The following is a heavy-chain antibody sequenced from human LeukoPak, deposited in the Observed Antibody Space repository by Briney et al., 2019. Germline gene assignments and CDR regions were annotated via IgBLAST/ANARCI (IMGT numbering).Heavy chain of an antibody. D-gene: IGHD3-22*01. CDR3: ARHEGDMIVVVGAFDI. V-gene: IGHV3-11*01. Sequence: GGSLRLSSAASGFTFSDYYMSWIRQAPGKGLEWVSYISSSGSTIYYADSVKGRFTISRDNAKNSLYLQMNSLRAEDTAVYYCARHEGDMIVVVGAFDIWGQGTMVTVSS. J-gene: IGHJ3*02. CDR1: GFTFSDYY. CDR2: ISSSGSTI.